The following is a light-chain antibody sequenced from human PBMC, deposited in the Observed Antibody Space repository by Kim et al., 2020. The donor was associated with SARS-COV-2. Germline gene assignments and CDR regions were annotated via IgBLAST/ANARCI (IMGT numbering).Light chain of an antibody. CDR2: DNN. V-gene: IGLV1-51*01. CDR3: GTWDTSLSVAL. Sequence: QSVLTQPPSVSAAPGQRVTISCSGSSSNIGNSYVSWYQQLPGSAPRLLIYDNNKRPSGIPDRFSGSKSGTSATLGITGLQTGDEADYYCGTWDTSLSVALFGGGTQLTVL. J-gene: IGLJ2*01. CDR1: SSNIGNSY.